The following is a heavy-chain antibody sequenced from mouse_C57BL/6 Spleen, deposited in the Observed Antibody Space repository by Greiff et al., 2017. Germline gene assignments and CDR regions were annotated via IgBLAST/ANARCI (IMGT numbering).Heavy chain of an antibody. J-gene: IGHJ4*01. Sequence: DVKLQESGPELVKPGASVKIPCKASGYTFTDYNMDWVKQSHGKSLEWIGDINPNNGGTIYNQKFKGKATLTVDKSSSTAYMELRSLTSEDTAVYYCARATVVATNAMDYWGQGTSVTVSS. CDR3: ARATVVATNAMDY. V-gene: IGHV1-18*01. CDR2: INPNNGGT. CDR1: GYTFTDYN. D-gene: IGHD1-1*01.